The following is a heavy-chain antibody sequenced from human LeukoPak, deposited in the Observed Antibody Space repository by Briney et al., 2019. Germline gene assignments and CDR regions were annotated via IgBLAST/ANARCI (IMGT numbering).Heavy chain of an antibody. CDR1: GFTFSGYY. J-gene: IGHJ4*02. Sequence: GGSLRLSCTASGFTFSGYYMSWVRQAPGKGLECVASIKKGDSEKYYVDSVKGRFAISRDNAKNTLYLQMNNLRAEDTAIYYCARGLEWGQGTLVTVSS. CDR2: IKKGDSEK. V-gene: IGHV3-7*01. CDR3: ARGLE. D-gene: IGHD6-6*01.